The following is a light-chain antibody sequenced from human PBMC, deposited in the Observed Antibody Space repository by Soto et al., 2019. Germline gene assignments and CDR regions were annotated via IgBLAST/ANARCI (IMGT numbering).Light chain of an antibody. Sequence: QLVLTQSSSASASLGSSVKLTCTLSSGHSSYIIAWHQQQPGKAPRYLMKLEGSGTYNKGSGVPDRFSGSSSGADRYLTISNLQFEDEADYYCDTWDRPNVVFGGGTKLTVL. V-gene: IGLV4-60*02. CDR1: SGHSSYI. J-gene: IGLJ2*01. CDR3: DTWDRPNVV. CDR2: LEGSGTY.